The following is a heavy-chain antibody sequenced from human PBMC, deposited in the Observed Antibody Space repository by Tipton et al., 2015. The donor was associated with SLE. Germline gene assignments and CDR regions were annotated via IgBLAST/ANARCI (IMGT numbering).Heavy chain of an antibody. CDR1: GGSISSSSSYY. CDR2: IYHSGST. CDR3: ARSRLEGLWFGEFWY. V-gene: IGHV4-30-2*01. Sequence: TLSLTCAVYGGSISSSSSYYWSWIRQPPGKGLEWIGYIYHSGSTYYNPSLESRVTISVNRSKNQFSLKLSSVTAADTAVYYCARSRLEGLWFGEFWYWGQGTLVTVSS. D-gene: IGHD3-10*01. J-gene: IGHJ4*02.